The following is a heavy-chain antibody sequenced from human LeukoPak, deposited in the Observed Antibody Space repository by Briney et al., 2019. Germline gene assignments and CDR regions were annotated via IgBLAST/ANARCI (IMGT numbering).Heavy chain of an antibody. V-gene: IGHV3-73*01. D-gene: IGHD2-8*02. CDR3: TTLLGSSDY. CDR1: GFTFSDST. J-gene: IGHJ4*02. Sequence: GGSLRLSCAASGFTFSDSTIHWVRQASGRGLDWVGRIRGKASNYATTHAASVKGRFTTSRGDSKNTAYLQMNSLKTEDTAVYYCTTLLGSSDYWGQGSLVTVSS. CDR2: IRGKASNYAT.